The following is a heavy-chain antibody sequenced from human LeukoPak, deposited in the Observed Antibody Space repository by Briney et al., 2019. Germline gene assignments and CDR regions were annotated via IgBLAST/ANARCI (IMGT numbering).Heavy chain of an antibody. CDR3: ARAPTRIAAAGIPLRIFDY. Sequence: GASVKVSCKASGYTFTGCYMHWVRQAPGQGLEWMGWINPNSGGTNYAQKFQGRVTMTRDTSISTAYMELSRLRSDDTAVYYCARAPTRIAAAGIPLRIFDYWGQGTLVTVSS. D-gene: IGHD6-13*01. J-gene: IGHJ4*02. CDR1: GYTFTGCY. CDR2: INPNSGGT. V-gene: IGHV1-2*02.